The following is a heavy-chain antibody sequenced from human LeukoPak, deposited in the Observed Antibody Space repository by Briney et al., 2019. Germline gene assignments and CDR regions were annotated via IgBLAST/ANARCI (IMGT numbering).Heavy chain of an antibody. D-gene: IGHD3-22*01. CDR2: INNSGGST. Sequence: GGSLRLSCAASGFTFDDYAMHWVRQAPGKGLEWVSGINNSGGSTYYADSVKGRFTISRDNSKNTLYLQMNSLRAEDTAVYYCAKVKPYYEKGGVDYWGQGTLVTVSS. J-gene: IGHJ4*02. V-gene: IGHV3-23*01. CDR1: GFTFDDYA. CDR3: AKVKPYYEKGGVDY.